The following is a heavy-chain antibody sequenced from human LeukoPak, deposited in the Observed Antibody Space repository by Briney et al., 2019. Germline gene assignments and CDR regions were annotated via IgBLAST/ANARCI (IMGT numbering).Heavy chain of an antibody. CDR3: AKDSGYFGSGSPQGYFDY. V-gene: IGHV3-30*04. CDR2: ISYDGSNK. D-gene: IGHD3-10*01. Sequence: GGSLRLSCAASGFTFSSYAMHWVRQAPGKGLEWVAVISYDGSNKYYADSVKGRFTISRDNSKNTLYLQMGSLRAEDTAVYYCAKDSGYFGSGSPQGYFDYWGQGALVTVSS. CDR1: GFTFSSYA. J-gene: IGHJ4*02.